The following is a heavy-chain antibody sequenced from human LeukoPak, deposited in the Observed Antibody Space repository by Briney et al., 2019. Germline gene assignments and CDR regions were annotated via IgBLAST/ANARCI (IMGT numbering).Heavy chain of an antibody. J-gene: IGHJ4*02. CDR2: IYYSGST. V-gene: IGHV4-59*08. Sequence: PSETLSLTCTVSGGSISSYYWSWIRQPPGKGLEWIGYIYYSGSTNYNPSLKSRVTISVDTSKNQFSLKLSSVTAADTAVYYCARHYYGSGSYLDYWGQGTLVTVSS. D-gene: IGHD3-10*01. CDR3: ARHYYGSGSYLDY. CDR1: GGSISSYY.